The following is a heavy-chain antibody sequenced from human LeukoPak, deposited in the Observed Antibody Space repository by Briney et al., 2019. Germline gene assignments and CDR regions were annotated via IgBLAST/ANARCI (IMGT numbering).Heavy chain of an antibody. CDR1: GGSISSGGYY. J-gene: IGHJ4*02. D-gene: IGHD3-22*01. CDR2: IYYSGST. V-gene: IGHV4-31*03. CDR3: ARAVGLTYYYDSSGKTFDY. Sequence: PSETLSLTCTVSGGSISSGGYYWSWIRQHPGKGLEWIGYIYYSGSTNYNPSLKSRVTISVDTSKNQFSLKLSSVTAADTAVYYCARAVGLTYYYDSSGKTFDYWGQGTLVTVSS.